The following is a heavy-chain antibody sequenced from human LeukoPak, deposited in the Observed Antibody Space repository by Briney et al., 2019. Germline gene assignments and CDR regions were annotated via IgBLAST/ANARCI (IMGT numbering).Heavy chain of an antibody. CDR3: AKAGRPYYYYYSMDV. J-gene: IGHJ6*03. CDR1: GFTFDDYA. CDR2: ITWEGGST. V-gene: IGHV3-43D*03. Sequence: GGSLRLSCATSGFTFDDYAMHWVRQAPGKGLEWVSVITWEGGSTYYADSVKGRFAISRDNSKNSLYLQMNSLRPEDTALYYCAKAGRPYYYYYSMDVWGKGTTVTVSS.